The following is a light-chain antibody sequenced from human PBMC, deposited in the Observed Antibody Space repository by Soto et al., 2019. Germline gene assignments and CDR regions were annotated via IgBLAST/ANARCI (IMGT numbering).Light chain of an antibody. J-gene: IGKJ1*01. CDR3: QQYNNWPPPWT. Sequence: EIVMTQSPGTLSVSPGERATLSCRASQSVRSSLAWYQQKPGQAPRLLIYGASTRAINIPARFSGSGSGTEFTLTISSLQSEDFAVYYCQQYNNWPPPWTFGQGTKVEIK. CDR1: QSVRSS. CDR2: GAS. V-gene: IGKV3-15*01.